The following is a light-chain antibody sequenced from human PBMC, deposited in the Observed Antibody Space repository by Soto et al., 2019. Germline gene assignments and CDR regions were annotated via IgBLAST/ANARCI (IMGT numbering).Light chain of an antibody. Sequence: THAPAVLSESVGDRVTIICRASQGIRNDLGWYQQRPGKAPKLLIYATSNLQSGVPSRFSGSGSGTDFTLTISSLQPEDFATYYCLQDYSYPRTFGQGTKVDIK. CDR3: LQDYSYPRT. J-gene: IGKJ1*01. CDR2: ATS. V-gene: IGKV1-6*01. CDR1: QGIRND.